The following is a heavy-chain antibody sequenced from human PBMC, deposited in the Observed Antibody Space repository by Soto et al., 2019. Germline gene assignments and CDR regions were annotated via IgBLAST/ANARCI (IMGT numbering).Heavy chain of an antibody. CDR2: ISGTRNII. CDR3: VKDMYEGSSGGSLDY. J-gene: IGHJ4*02. D-gene: IGHD2-15*01. Sequence: EVQLVESGGRLVQPGRSLRLSCAASGFTFYDFAMHWVRQAPGKGLEWVSRISGTRNIIDYADSVKGRFIISRDNAKNSLYLQMNSLRPEDTAFYYCVKDMYEGSSGGSLDYWGQGTLVTVSS. V-gene: IGHV3-9*01. CDR1: GFTFYDFA.